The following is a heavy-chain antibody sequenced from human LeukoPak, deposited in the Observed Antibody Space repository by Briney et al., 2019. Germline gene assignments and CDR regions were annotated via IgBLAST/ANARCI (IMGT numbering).Heavy chain of an antibody. J-gene: IGHJ6*02. CDR2: IYYSGST. D-gene: IGHD1-7*01. CDR1: GGSISSYY. CDR3: ARDNWNYGSSMDV. Sequence: SSETLSLTCTVSGGSISSYYWSWIRQPPGKGLEWIGYIYYSGSTNYNPSLKSRVTISVDASKNQFSLKLSSVTAADTAVYYCARDNWNYGSSMDVWGQGTTVTVSS. V-gene: IGHV4-59*01.